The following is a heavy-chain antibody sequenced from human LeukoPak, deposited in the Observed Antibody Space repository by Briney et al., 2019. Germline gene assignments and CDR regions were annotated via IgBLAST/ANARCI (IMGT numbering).Heavy chain of an antibody. Sequence: GGSLRLSCAASGFIFTNYFMSWGRQAPGKGLEWVSTINKNGGETYYADSVKGRFTISRDNSRNTLYLQMNSLRAEDTAVYYCAKDHDHENQWFDPWGQGTLVTVSS. CDR1: GFIFTNYF. V-gene: IGHV3-23*01. D-gene: IGHD2/OR15-2a*01. J-gene: IGHJ5*02. CDR3: AKDHDHENQWFDP. CDR2: INKNGGET.